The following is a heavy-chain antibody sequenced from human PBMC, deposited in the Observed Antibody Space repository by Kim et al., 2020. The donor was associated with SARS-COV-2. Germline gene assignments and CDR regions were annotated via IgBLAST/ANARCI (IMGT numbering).Heavy chain of an antibody. CDR2: IYYSGST. J-gene: IGHJ6*02. V-gene: IGHV4-31*03. CDR3: AREERMATIKGPFDYYYYYGMDV. D-gene: IGHD5-12*01. CDR1: GGSISSGGYY. Sequence: SETLSLTCTVSGGSISSGGYYWSWIRQHPGKGLEWIGYIYYSGSTYYNPSLKSRVTISVDTSKNQFSLKLSSVTAADTAVYYCAREERMATIKGPFDYYYYYGMDVWGQGTTVTVSS.